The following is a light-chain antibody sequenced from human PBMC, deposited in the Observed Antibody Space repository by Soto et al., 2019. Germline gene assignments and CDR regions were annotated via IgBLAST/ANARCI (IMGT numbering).Light chain of an antibody. V-gene: IGKV3-11*01. Sequence: EIVLTQSPATLSLSPGERATLSCRASQSVASYLAWYQHKPGQAPRLLIYDAFNRATGIPARFSGSGSGTDFTLTISSLEPEDFAVYYCQQRSNWPLTFGQGTKVEIK. CDR1: QSVASY. CDR3: QQRSNWPLT. CDR2: DAF. J-gene: IGKJ1*01.